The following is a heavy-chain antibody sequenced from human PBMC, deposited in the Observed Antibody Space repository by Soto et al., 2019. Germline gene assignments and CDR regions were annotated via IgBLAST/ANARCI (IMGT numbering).Heavy chain of an antibody. J-gene: IGHJ4*01. CDR1: SYSIRSGYY. V-gene: IGHV4-38-2*02. CDR3: AALWFGELAFNY. Sequence: SETLSLTCSVSSYSIRSGYYWGWVRRAPGKGLEWLGSVYHNGIMFHNPSFQSRVTISVDTSKNQFSLNLRSVTAADTAVYYCAALWFGELAFNYWGHGILVTVSS. CDR2: VYHNGIM. D-gene: IGHD3-10*01.